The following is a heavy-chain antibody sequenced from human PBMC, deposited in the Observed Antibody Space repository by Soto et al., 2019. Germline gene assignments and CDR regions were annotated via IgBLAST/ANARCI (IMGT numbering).Heavy chain of an antibody. CDR1: GSSISSYY. CDR3: ARRYGGNFDY. Sequence: SETLSLTSTVSGSSISSYYWSWIRQPPGKGLEWIGYIYYSGSTNYNPSLKSRVTISVDTSKNQFSLKLSSVTAADTAVYYCARRYGGNFDYWGQGTLVTVS. V-gene: IGHV4-59*01. CDR2: IYYSGST. J-gene: IGHJ4*02. D-gene: IGHD3-16*01.